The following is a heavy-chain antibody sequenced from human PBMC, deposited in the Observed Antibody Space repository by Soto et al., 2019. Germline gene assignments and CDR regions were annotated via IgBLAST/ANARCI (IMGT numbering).Heavy chain of an antibody. CDR3: AGMVVGATPDAFDI. CDR2: MNPNSGNT. V-gene: IGHV1-8*01. Sequence: ASVKVSCKASGYTFTSYDINWVRQATGQGLEWMGWMNPNSGNTGYAQKFQGRVTMTRNTSISTAYMELSSLRSEDTAVYYCAGMVVGATPDAFDIWGQGTMVTVSS. D-gene: IGHD1-26*01. CDR1: GYTFTSYD. J-gene: IGHJ3*02.